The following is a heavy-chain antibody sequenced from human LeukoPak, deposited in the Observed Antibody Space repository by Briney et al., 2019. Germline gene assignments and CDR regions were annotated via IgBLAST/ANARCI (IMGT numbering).Heavy chain of an antibody. CDR2: ISSSSLYI. CDR1: GFTFSSYS. CDR3: ARGGRVVVAALII. Sequence: GGSLRLSCAASGFTFSSYSMNWVRQAPGKGLEWVSSISSSSLYIYYADSVKGRFTISRDNAKNSLYLQMNSLRAEDTAVYYCARGGRVVVAALIIWGQGTMVTVSS. D-gene: IGHD2-15*01. J-gene: IGHJ3*02. V-gene: IGHV3-21*01.